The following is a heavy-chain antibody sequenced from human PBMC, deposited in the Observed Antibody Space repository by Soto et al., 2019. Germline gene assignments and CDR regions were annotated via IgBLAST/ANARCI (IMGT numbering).Heavy chain of an antibody. Sequence: GGSLRLSCAASGFTFSSYSMNWVRQAPGKGLEWVSSISSSSYIYYADSVKGRFTISRDNAKNSLYLQMNSLRAEDTAVYYCAGVRGYCSSTSCYALDPYYYYYGMDVWGQGTTVTVSS. V-gene: IGHV3-21*01. D-gene: IGHD2-2*01. CDR1: GFTFSSYS. CDR2: ISSSSYI. J-gene: IGHJ6*02. CDR3: AGVRGYCSSTSCYALDPYYYYYGMDV.